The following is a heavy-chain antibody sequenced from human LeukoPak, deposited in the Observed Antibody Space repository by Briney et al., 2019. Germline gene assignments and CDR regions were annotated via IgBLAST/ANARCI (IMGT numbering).Heavy chain of an antibody. J-gene: IGHJ3*02. Sequence: SETLSLTCAVYGGSFSGYYWGWIRQPPGKGLEWIGSIFYSGSTYYNPSLKSRVTISVDTSKNQFSLKLSSVTAADTAVYYCARDPMTSDAFDIWGQGTMVTVSS. CDR2: IFYSGST. CDR1: GGSFSGYY. D-gene: IGHD2-21*02. CDR3: ARDPMTSDAFDI. V-gene: IGHV4-34*12.